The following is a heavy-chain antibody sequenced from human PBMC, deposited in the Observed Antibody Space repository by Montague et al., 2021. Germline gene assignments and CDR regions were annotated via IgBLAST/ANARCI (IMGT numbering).Heavy chain of an antibody. D-gene: IGHD6-6*01. CDR3: ARALAARWWFDP. V-gene: IGHV4-59*01. CDR2: IYYSGST. Sequence: SETLSLTCTISGGSISSYYWNWIRQPPGKGLEWIGYIYYSGSTNYNPSLKSRVNISLDTSNYQFSLNLRSVTAADTAVYYCARALAARWWFDPWGQGTLVTAPS. CDR1: GGSISSYY. J-gene: IGHJ5*02.